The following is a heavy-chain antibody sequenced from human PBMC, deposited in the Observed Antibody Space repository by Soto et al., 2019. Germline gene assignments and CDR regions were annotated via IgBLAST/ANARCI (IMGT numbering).Heavy chain of an antibody. CDR3: ARDSPDIVGALDY. D-gene: IGHD1-26*01. V-gene: IGHV3-11*01. Sequence: GGSLRLSCAASGFTFGDYYMSWIRQAPGKGLEWLSYISKTGTNIYHADSVRGRFTVSRDNAKNSLYLQMNSLKDDDTAVYYCARDSPDIVGALDYWGPGTLVTVSS. CDR2: ISKTGTNI. J-gene: IGHJ4*02. CDR1: GFTFGDYY.